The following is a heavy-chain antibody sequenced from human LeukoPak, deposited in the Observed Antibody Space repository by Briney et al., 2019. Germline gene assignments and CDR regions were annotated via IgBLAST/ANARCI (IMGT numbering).Heavy chain of an antibody. D-gene: IGHD5-24*01. CDR3: AKGWLQLYY. J-gene: IGHJ4*02. V-gene: IGHV3-23*01. Sequence: GRSLRLSCAASGFTFSSYAMSCVRQAPGKGLEWVSAISGSGGSTYYADSVKGRFTISRDNSKNTLYLQMNSLIAEDAAVYYCAKGWLQLYYWGQGTLVTVSS. CDR1: GFTFSSYA. CDR2: ISGSGGST.